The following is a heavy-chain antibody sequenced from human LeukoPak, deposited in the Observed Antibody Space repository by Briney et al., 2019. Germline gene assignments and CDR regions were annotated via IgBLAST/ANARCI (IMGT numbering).Heavy chain of an antibody. J-gene: IGHJ4*02. Sequence: SETLSLTCTVSGGSISSSSYYWGWIRQPPGKGLEWIGSIYYSGSAYYNPSLKSRVTISVDTSKNQFSLKLSSVTAADTAVYYCARLGIAVAGFDYWGQGTLVTVSS. V-gene: IGHV4-39*01. CDR3: ARLGIAVAGFDY. CDR1: GGSISSSSYY. CDR2: IYYSGSA. D-gene: IGHD6-19*01.